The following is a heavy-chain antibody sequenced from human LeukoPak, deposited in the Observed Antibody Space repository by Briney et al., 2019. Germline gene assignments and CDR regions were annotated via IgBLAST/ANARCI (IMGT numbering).Heavy chain of an antibody. CDR2: INPNSGGT. V-gene: IGHV1-2*02. Sequence: ASAKVPCKASGYTFTGYYMHWVRQAPGQGLEWMGWINPNSGGTNYAQKLQGRVTMTTDTSTSTAYMELRSLRSDDTAVYYCARAYPPQPAPTAPDAFDIWGQGTMVTVSS. CDR3: ARAYPPQPAPTAPDAFDI. J-gene: IGHJ3*02. CDR1: GYTFTGYY. D-gene: IGHD2-2*01.